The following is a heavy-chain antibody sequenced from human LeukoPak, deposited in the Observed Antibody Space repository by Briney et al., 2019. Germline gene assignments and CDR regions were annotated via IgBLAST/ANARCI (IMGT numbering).Heavy chain of an antibody. D-gene: IGHD4-17*01. J-gene: IGHJ5*02. CDR3: ARDGTVTTPNWFDP. CDR1: GASISSSRYY. V-gene: IGHV4-39*07. CDR2: IYYSGST. Sequence: KASETLSLTCTVSGASISSSRYYWGWIRQPPGKGLEWIGSIYYSGSTYYNPSLKSRVTISVDTSKNQFSLKLSSVTAADTAVYYCARDGTVTTPNWFDPWGQGTLVTVSS.